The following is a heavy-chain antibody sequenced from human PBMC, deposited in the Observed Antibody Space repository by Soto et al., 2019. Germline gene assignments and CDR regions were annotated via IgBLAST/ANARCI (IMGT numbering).Heavy chain of an antibody. CDR1: GFTFRSYG. D-gene: IGHD2-2*01. CDR2: ISYDGSNK. V-gene: IGHV3-30*18. Sequence: QVQLVESGGGVVQPGRSLRLSCAASGFTFRSYGMHWVRQAPGKGLEWVAVISYDGSNKYYRDSVKGRFTISRDNSKNTLYLQLNSLRADDTAVYYCAKGRRYCTSTTCPPYYGLDVGGQGTTVSVSS. J-gene: IGHJ6*02. CDR3: AKGRRYCTSTTCPPYYGLDV.